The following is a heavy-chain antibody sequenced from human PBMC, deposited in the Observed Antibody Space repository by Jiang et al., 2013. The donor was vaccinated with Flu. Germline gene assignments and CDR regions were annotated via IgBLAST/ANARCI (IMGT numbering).Heavy chain of an antibody. CDR1: GFTFSSYW. CDR2: IKQDGSEK. CDR3: ARGGVVAAPWGYDAFDI. Sequence: QLLESGGGLVQPGGSLRLSCAASGFTFSSYWMSWVRQAPGKGLEWVANIKQDGSEKYYVDSVKGRFTISRDNAKNSLYLQMNSLRAEDTAVYYCARGGVVAAPWGYDAFDIWGQGTMVTVSS. J-gene: IGHJ3*02. D-gene: IGHD2-15*01. V-gene: IGHV3-7*01.